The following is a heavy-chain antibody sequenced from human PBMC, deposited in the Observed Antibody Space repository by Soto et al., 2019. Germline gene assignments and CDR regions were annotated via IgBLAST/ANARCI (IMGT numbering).Heavy chain of an antibody. CDR3: ARGEGVAAFDL. Sequence: EVQLVESGGGLVQPGGSLRLSCAASGFTLSSYWMQWVRQAPGKGLVWVSRISTDGSGTAYADSVKGRFTISRDNAKNTRYLQMNSLRGEDTAVYYCARGEGVAAFDLWGQGTLVTVYS. V-gene: IGHV3-74*01. CDR2: ISTDGSGT. J-gene: IGHJ3*01. D-gene: IGHD3-16*01. CDR1: GFTLSSYW.